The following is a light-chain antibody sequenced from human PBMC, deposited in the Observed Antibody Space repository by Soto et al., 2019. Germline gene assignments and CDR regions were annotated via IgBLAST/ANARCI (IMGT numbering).Light chain of an antibody. CDR1: QGIRND. CDR2: AAN. Sequence: DIQMTQSPSTLSASVGDRVTISFRASQGIRNDLGWYQQKPGKAPKLLIYAANSLQSEVPSRFSGSGSGTDFTLTISSLQPEDFATYVCQQSYTVVPTFGGGTKVDIK. CDR3: QQSYTVVPT. J-gene: IGKJ4*01. V-gene: IGKV1-39*01.